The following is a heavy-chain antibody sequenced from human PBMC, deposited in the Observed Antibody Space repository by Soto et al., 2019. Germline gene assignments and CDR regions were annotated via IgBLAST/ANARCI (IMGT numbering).Heavy chain of an antibody. V-gene: IGHV4-59*01. J-gene: IGHJ4*01. CDR3: ARVMVGDHSFDT. D-gene: IGHD1-26*01. Sequence: SETLSLTCTVSGGSICSYYWSWIRQPPGKGLEWIGNIYYTGSTNYSPSLRSRVTISVDTSKNQFSLKMTSVTAADAALYYCARVMVGDHSFDTWGHGTPVTSPQ. CDR1: GGSICSYY. CDR2: IYYTGST.